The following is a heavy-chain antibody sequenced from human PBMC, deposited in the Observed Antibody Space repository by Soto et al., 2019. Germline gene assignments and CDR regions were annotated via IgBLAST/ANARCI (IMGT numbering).Heavy chain of an antibody. J-gene: IGHJ6*02. CDR2: INHRGST. CDR3: ARGRGTGATFYPFYALDV. CDR1: GGSFSSYY. V-gene: IGHV4-34*01. Sequence: SETLSLTCAVYGGSFSSYYWSWIRQPPGKGLEWIGEINHRGSTTYNPSLKSRVTISVDTSKNQFSLSLTSVTAADTAVYYCARGRGTGATFYPFYALDVWGQGNTVTISS. D-gene: IGHD1-7*01.